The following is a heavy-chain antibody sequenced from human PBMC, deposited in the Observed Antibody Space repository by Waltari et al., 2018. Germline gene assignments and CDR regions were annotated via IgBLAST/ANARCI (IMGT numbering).Heavy chain of an antibody. D-gene: IGHD1-26*01. CDR3: ARRNLGFAFDV. J-gene: IGHJ3*01. Sequence: QVHLVQSGAEVKKPGSSMKVSCKASGGTFGTYSIAWVRQAAGQGLEGLGGIIPICGTPQYGQNVQGRITLTADASTTTAYLELSGLTSDDTAIYYCARRNLGFAFDVWGQGTLVTVSS. V-gene: IGHV1-69*12. CDR1: GGTFGTYS. CDR2: IIPICGTP.